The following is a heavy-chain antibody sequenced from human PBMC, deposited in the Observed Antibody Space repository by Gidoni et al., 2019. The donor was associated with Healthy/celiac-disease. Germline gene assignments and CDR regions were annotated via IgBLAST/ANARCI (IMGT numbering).Heavy chain of an antibody. J-gene: IGHJ6*02. V-gene: IGHV1-69*01. CDR2: SIPIFGTA. CDR1: AGTFTSYA. Sequence: QVQLVQSGAEVKKPGSWVKLACKASAGTFTSYAIRWVRQAPGQGLGWMGGSIPIFGTANYAQKFQGRVTITADESTSTAYMGLSSLGSEDTAVYYCARLPRAYYYYYGMDVWGQGTTVTVSS. CDR3: ARLPRAYYYYYGMDV. D-gene: IGHD2-15*01.